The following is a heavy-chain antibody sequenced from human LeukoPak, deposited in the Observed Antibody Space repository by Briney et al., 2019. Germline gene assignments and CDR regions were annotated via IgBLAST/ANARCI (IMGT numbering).Heavy chain of an antibody. V-gene: IGHV4-59*01. CDR3: ARDRYCIGGICYSGRFDP. Sequence: RPSETLSLTCTVSGGSMNDYYWSWIRQPPGKGLEWIGYMYYNGSTNYNPSLKSRVSISIDTSKNQFSLKLSSVTAADTAVYYCARDRYCIGGICYSGRFDPWGRGTLVTVSS. CDR1: GGSMNDYY. CDR2: MYYNGST. D-gene: IGHD2-15*01. J-gene: IGHJ5*02.